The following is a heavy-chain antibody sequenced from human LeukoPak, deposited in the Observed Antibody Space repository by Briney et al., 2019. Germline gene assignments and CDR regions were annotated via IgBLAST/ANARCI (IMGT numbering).Heavy chain of an antibody. D-gene: IGHD3-10*01. CDR1: GFTFSSYG. CDR3: ARANMVRGVGSFFDRNWFDP. V-gene: IGHV3-30*02. J-gene: IGHJ5*02. Sequence: GGSLRLSCAASGFTFSSYGMHWVRQAPGKGLEWVAFIRYDGSNKYYADSVKGRFTISRDNSKNTLYLQMNSLRSDGTAVYYCARANMVRGVGSFFDRNWFDPWGQGTLVTVSS. CDR2: IRYDGSNK.